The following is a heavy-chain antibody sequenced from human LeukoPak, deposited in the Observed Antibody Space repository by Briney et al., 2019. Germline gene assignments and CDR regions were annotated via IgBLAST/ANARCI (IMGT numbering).Heavy chain of an antibody. V-gene: IGHV3-23*01. CDR3: ANDDILTGSYPGY. Sequence: GGSLRLSCAASGFTFSSYWMNWARQAPGKGLEWVSAISGSGYSTYYADSAKGRFTISRDNSKNTLYLQMNSLRAEVTAVYFCANDDILTGSYPGYWGQGTLVTVSS. J-gene: IGHJ4*02. CDR2: ISGSGYST. D-gene: IGHD3-9*01. CDR1: GFTFSSYW.